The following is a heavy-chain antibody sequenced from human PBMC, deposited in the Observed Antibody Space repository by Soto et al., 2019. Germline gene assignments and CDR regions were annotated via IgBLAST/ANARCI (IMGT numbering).Heavy chain of an antibody. CDR2: INHSGST. D-gene: IGHD2-15*01. V-gene: IGHV4-34*01. J-gene: IGHJ5*02. CDR3: ARGLGGYCSGGSCSGEANWFDP. CDR1: GGSFSGYY. Sequence: QVQLQQWCAGLLKPSETLSLTCAVYGGSFSGYYWSWIRQPPGQGLEWIGEINHSGSTNYNPSLKSRVSISVGTAKNQFSLKLSSVTAADTAVYYCARGLGGYCSGGSCSGEANWFDPWGQGTLVTVSS.